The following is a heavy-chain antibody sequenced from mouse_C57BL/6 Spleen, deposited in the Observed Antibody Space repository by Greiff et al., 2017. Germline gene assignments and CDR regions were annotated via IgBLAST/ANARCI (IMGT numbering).Heavy chain of an antibody. J-gene: IGHJ4*01. CDR2: IRNKANGYTT. V-gene: IGHV7-3*01. D-gene: IGHD1-1*01. CDR3: ARYLHYYGSRPHYYAMDY. CDR1: GFTFTDYY. Sequence: EVKVVESGGGLVQPGGSLSLSCAASGFTFTDYYMSWVRQPPGKALEWLGFIRNKANGYTTEYSASVKGRFTISRDNSQSILYLQMNALRAEDSATYYCARYLHYYGSRPHYYAMDYWGQGTSVTVSS.